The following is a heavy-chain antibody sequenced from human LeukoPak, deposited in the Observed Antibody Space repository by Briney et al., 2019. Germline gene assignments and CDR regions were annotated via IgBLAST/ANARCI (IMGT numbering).Heavy chain of an antibody. J-gene: IGHJ4*02. V-gene: IGHV3-21*01. CDR1: GFTFSSYS. Sequence: GGSLRLSCAASGFTFSSYSMNWARQAPGKGLEWVSSISSSSSYIYYADSVKGRFTISRDNAKNSLYLQMNSLRAEDTAVYYCARGLVATTPFDYWGQGTLVTVSS. CDR2: ISSSSSYI. CDR3: ARGLVATTPFDY. D-gene: IGHD5-12*01.